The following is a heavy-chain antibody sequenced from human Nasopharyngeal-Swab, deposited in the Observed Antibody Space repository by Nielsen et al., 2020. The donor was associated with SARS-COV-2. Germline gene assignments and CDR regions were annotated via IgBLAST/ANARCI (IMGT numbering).Heavy chain of an antibody. J-gene: IGHJ4*02. CDR1: GYSFTDYY. Sequence: ASVKVSCKASGYSFTDYYTHWVRQAPGQGLEWLGWINPNSGATNYAQKFRGWVTMTRDTSISTAYMELSRLRPDDTAVYYCAREYKRGATFDYWGQGTLVTVSS. CDR3: AREYKRGATFDY. CDR2: INPNSGAT. V-gene: IGHV1-2*04. D-gene: IGHD1-14*01.